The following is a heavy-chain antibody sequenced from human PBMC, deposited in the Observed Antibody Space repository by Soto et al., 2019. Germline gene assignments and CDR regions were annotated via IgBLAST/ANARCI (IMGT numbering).Heavy chain of an antibody. V-gene: IGHV4-59*01. J-gene: IGHJ4*02. Sequence: SETLSLTCTVSGGFISSSYWSWIRQPPGKGLEWIGYIYYSGSTNYNPSLKSRVTISVDTSKNQFSLKLSSVTAADTAVYYCARLQYYFDYWGQGTLVTVSS. CDR2: IYYSGST. CDR1: GGFISSSY. CDR3: ARLQYYFDY.